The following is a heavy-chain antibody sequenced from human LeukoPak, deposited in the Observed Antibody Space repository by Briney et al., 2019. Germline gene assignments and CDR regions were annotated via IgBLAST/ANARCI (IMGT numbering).Heavy chain of an antibody. CDR1: GGTFSSYA. D-gene: IGHD1-26*01. CDR2: IIPIFGTA. J-gene: IGHJ4*02. V-gene: IGHV1-69*05. CDR3: ARRAVGATDGGFDY. Sequence: GASVKVSCKASGGTFSSYAISWVRQAPGQGLEWMGGIIPIFGTANYAQKFQGRVTITTDESTSTAYMELSSLRSEDTAVYYCARRAVGATDGGFDYWGQGTLVTVSS.